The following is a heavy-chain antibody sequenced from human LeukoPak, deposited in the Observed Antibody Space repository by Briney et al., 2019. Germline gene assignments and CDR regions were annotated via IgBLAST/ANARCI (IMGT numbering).Heavy chain of an antibody. V-gene: IGHV4-61*08. J-gene: IGHJ4*02. CDR1: GGSISTYGYY. Sequence: PSETLSLTCTVSGGSISTYGYYWSWIRQHPGKGLEWIGYIYYSGSTNYNPSLKSRVTISADTSKNQFSLKLSSVTAADTAVYYCARLSRNFDFWGQGTLVTVSS. CDR2: IYYSGST. D-gene: IGHD2/OR15-2a*01. CDR3: ARLSRNFDF.